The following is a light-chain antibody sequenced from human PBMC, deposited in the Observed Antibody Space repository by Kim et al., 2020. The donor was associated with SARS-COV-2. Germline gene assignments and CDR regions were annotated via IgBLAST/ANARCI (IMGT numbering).Light chain of an antibody. V-gene: IGKV3-11*01. Sequence: LTPGERATRSCRASQSVSSYLAWYQQKPGQAPSLLIYDASNRATGIPARFSGSGSGTDFTLTISSLEPEDFAVYYCQQRSNWPPYTFGQGTKLEI. CDR2: DAS. J-gene: IGKJ2*01. CDR3: QQRSNWPPYT. CDR1: QSVSSY.